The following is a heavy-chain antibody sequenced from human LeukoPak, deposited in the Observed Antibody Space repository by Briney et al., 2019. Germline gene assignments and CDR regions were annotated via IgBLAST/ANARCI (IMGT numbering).Heavy chain of an antibody. J-gene: IGHJ4*02. CDR1: GGSISSSNYY. CDR3: ARTLGWASSRYPFDG. D-gene: IGHD3-16*02. V-gene: IGHV4-39*01. Sequence: SEALSLTCTVSGGSISSSNYYWGWIRQPPGKGLEWIGSMYYSGNTDYNPSLKSRVTISVDTSKNQFSLKVNSVTAADTAVYYCARTLGWASSRYPFDGWGQGTLVTVSS. CDR2: MYYSGNT.